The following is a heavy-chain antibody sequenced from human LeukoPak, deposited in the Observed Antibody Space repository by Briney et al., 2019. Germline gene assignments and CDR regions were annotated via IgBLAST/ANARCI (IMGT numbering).Heavy chain of an antibody. CDR2: IYPDDSDI. D-gene: IGHD2-15*01. CDR3: ARHGRLGYCSGGSCSGWFDP. CDR1: GYSFTDYW. V-gene: IGHV5-51*01. Sequence: GESLKISCKGSGYSFTDYWIGWVRQMPGEGLQWMGIIYPDDSDIRYSPSFQGQVTISADKSISTAYLQWSSLKASDTAMYYCARHGRLGYCSGGSCSGWFDPWGQGTLVTVSS. J-gene: IGHJ5*02.